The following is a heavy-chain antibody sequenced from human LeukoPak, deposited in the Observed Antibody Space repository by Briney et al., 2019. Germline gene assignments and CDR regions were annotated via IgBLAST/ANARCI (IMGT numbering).Heavy chain of an antibody. CDR2: ISGSGGST. CDR3: AKGPTPSTYNWNGWFDP. D-gene: IGHD1-1*01. J-gene: IGHJ5*02. Sequence: GGSLRLSCAASGFAFSTYAMSWVRQAPGKGLDWVSSISGSGGSTYYADSVKGRFTISRDNSKNTLHLQMNSLRAEDTAVYYCAKGPTPSTYNWNGWFDPWGQGTLVTVSS. V-gene: IGHV3-23*01. CDR1: GFAFSTYA.